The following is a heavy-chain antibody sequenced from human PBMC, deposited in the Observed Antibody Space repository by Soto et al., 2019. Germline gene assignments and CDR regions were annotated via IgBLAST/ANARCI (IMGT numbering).Heavy chain of an antibody. V-gene: IGHV3-30*18. CDR3: AKDRDSGYYLHDAFDI. Sequence: PGGSLRLSCAASGFTFSSYGMHWVRQAPGKGLEWVAVISYDGSNKYYADSVKGRFTISRDNSKNTLYLQMNSLRAEDTAVYYCAKDRDSGYYLHDAFDIWGQGTMVTVSS. CDR2: ISYDGSNK. D-gene: IGHD3-22*01. J-gene: IGHJ3*02. CDR1: GFTFSSYG.